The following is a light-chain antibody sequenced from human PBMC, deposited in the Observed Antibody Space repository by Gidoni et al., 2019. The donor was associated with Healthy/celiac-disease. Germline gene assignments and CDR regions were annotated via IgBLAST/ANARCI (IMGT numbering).Light chain of an antibody. CDR3: QQRSNWPPLT. J-gene: IGKJ4*01. CDR1: QSVSSY. CDR2: DAS. V-gene: IGKV3-11*01. Sequence: ETVLTQSPATLSVSPGERATLSCRASQSVSSYLAWYQQQPGQAPRLLIYDASNRATGIPARFSGSGSGTDFTLTISSLEPEDFAVYYCQQRSNWPPLTFGGGTKVEIK.